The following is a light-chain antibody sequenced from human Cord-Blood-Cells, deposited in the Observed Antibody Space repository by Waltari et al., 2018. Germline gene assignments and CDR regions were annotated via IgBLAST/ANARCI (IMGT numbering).Light chain of an antibody. J-gene: IGKJ1*01. CDR1: QSISSD. Sequence: DIQMTQSKSFLSASVVDRVTITCRSSQSISSDFNWYQQKPGKTPNLLIYAASSLQSGDPERCSGSGSGTDFTLAISSLQPEDFATYYCQQSYSTLRTFGQGTKVEIK. CDR2: AAS. V-gene: IGKV1-39*01. CDR3: QQSYSTLRT.